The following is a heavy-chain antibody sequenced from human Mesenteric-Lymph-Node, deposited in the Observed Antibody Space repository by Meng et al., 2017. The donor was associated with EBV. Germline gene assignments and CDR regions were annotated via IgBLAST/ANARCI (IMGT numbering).Heavy chain of an antibody. CDR1: GGSVSSGSYY. CDR2: IYYSGST. D-gene: IGHD1-26*01. CDR3: ALIIVGATHFDY. J-gene: IGHJ4*02. Sequence: QGQLQESGPGLVKPSETLSLTCTVSGGSVSSGSYYWSWIRQPPGKGLEWIGYIYYSGSTNYNPSLRSRVTISVDTSKNQFSLKLSSVTAADTAVYYCALIIVGATHFDYWGQGTLVTVSS. V-gene: IGHV4-61*01.